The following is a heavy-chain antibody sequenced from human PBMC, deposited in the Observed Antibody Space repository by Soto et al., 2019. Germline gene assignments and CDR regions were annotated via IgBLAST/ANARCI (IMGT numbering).Heavy chain of an antibody. CDR3: ARRTPYCSGGSCTEDWFDP. Sequence: SETLSLTCTVSGGSISSYYWSWIRQPPGKGLEWIGYIYYSGSTNYNPSLKSRVTISVDTSKNQFSLKLSSVTAADTAVYYCARRTPYCSGGSCTEDWFDPWGQGTLVTVSS. J-gene: IGHJ5*02. V-gene: IGHV4-59*08. CDR2: IYYSGST. CDR1: GGSISSYY. D-gene: IGHD2-15*01.